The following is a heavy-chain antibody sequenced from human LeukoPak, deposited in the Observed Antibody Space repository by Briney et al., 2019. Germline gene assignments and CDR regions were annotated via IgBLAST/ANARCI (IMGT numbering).Heavy chain of an antibody. CDR2: INHSGST. CDR1: GGSLRGYY. V-gene: IGHV4-34*01. D-gene: IGHD6-13*01. CDR3: ARGRISSWYYYYMDV. Sequence: PSETLSLTCAVYGGSLRGYYWSWIRQPPGKGLEWIGEINHSGSTNYNPSLKSRVTISVDTSKNQFSLKLSSVTAADTAVYYCARGRISSWYYYYMDVWGKGTTVTVS. J-gene: IGHJ6*03.